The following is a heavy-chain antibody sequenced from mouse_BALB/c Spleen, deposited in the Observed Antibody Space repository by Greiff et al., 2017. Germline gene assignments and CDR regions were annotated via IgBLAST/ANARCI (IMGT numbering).Heavy chain of an antibody. Sequence: QVQLKESGPGLVEPSQSLSIICTVSGFSLTSYGVHWVRQPPGKGLEWLGVIWAGGSTNYNLALMSRLSISKDNSKSQVFFKMNILQADDTAIYYWDRNGEDDYYIYAMNYWGQGTSVTVSS. V-gene: IGHV2-9*02. J-gene: IGHJ4*01. CDR3: DRNGEDDYYIYAMNY. CDR1: GFSLTSYG. D-gene: IGHD2-3*01. CDR2: IWAGGST.